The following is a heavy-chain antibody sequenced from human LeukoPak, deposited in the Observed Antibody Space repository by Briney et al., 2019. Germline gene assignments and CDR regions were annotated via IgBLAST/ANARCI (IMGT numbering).Heavy chain of an antibody. CDR1: GFTFSDYY. CDR2: IYSGGST. D-gene: IGHD6-13*01. CDR3: AKDFGLIAAAVAYFDY. Sequence: PGGSLRLSCAASGFTFSDYYMSWIRQAPGKGLEWVSLIYSGGSTYYADSVKGRFIISRDISKNTLYLQMNSLRAEDTAVYYCAKDFGLIAAAVAYFDYWGQGTLVTVSS. J-gene: IGHJ4*02. V-gene: IGHV3-66*01.